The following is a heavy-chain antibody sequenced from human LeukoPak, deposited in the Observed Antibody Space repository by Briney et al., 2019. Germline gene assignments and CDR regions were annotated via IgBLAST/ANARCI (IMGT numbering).Heavy chain of an antibody. CDR2: IIPIFGTA. Sequence: VASVKVSCKASGGTFSSYAISWVRQAPGQGLEWMGGIIPIFGTANYAQKFQGRVTITADESTSTAYMELSSLRSGDTAVYYCARVSRSGYDLFPDYWGQGTLVTVSS. J-gene: IGHJ4*02. CDR1: GGTFSSYA. CDR3: ARVSRSGYDLFPDY. V-gene: IGHV1-69*13. D-gene: IGHD5-12*01.